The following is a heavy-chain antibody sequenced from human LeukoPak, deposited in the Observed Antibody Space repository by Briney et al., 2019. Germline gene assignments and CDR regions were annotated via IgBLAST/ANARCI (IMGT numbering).Heavy chain of an antibody. Sequence: SETLSLTCAVYGGSFSGYYWSWIRQPPGKGLEWIGEINHSGSTNYNPSLKSRVTISVDTSKNQFSLKLSSVTAADTAVYYCARDGSSSGWTNYYYYGMDVWGQGTTVTVSS. CDR2: INHSGST. J-gene: IGHJ6*02. CDR1: GGSFSGYY. V-gene: IGHV4-34*01. CDR3: ARDGSSSGWTNYYYYGMDV. D-gene: IGHD6-19*01.